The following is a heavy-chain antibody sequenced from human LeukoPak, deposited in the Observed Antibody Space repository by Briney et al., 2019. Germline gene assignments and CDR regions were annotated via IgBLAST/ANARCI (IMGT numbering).Heavy chain of an antibody. J-gene: IGHJ5*02. CDR1: GYTFTGYY. V-gene: IGHV1-2*02. CDR2: INPNSGGT. CDR3: ASCAMVQYSNWFDP. D-gene: IGHD5-18*01. Sequence: ASVTVSCKASGYTFTGYYMHWVRQAPGQGLEWMGWINPNSGGTNYAQKFQGRVTMTRDTSISTAYMELSRLRSDDTAVYYCASCAMVQYSNWFDPWGQGTLVTVSS.